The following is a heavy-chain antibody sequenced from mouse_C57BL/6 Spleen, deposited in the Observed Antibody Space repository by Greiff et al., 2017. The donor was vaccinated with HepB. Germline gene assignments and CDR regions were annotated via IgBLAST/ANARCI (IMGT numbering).Heavy chain of an antibody. CDR2: IDPENGDT. Sequence: VHVKQSGAELVRPGASVKLSCTASGFNIKDDYMHWVKQRPEQGLEWIGWIDPENGDTEYASKFQGKATITADTSSNTAYLQLSSLTSEDTAVYYCTNSYGSSYGAMDYWGQGTSVTVSS. J-gene: IGHJ4*01. V-gene: IGHV14-4*01. D-gene: IGHD1-1*01. CDR1: GFNIKDDY. CDR3: TNSYGSSYGAMDY.